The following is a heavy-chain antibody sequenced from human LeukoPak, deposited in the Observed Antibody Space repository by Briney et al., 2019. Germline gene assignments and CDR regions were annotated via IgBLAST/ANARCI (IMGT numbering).Heavy chain of an antibody. CDR2: IHYSGST. CDR3: ARGSYYNPPEGDFDY. D-gene: IGHD3-10*01. V-gene: IGHV4-39*01. Sequence: SETLSLTCTVSGGSISSSNYYWGWIRQPPGKGLEWMVSIHYSGSTYNNPSLKSRVTMSVNTSKSQFSLKVSSVTAADTAVYYCARGSYYNPPEGDFDYWGQGILVTVSS. J-gene: IGHJ4*02. CDR1: GGSISSSNYY.